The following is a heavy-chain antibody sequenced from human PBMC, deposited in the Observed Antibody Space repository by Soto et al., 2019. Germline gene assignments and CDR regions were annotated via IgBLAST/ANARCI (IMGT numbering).Heavy chain of an antibody. J-gene: IGHJ4*02. Sequence: QVQLQESGPGLVKPSETLSLTCTVSGDSISSYYWGWIRQPPGKGLEWIGYMHYSGTTSNNPSLKSRVTISLDTSKKQFSLKLGSVTAADTAMYYCVREGHSSSWVAYWGQGALVTVSS. CDR1: GDSISSYY. CDR2: MHYSGTT. V-gene: IGHV4-59*01. D-gene: IGHD6-13*01. CDR3: VREGHSSSWVAY.